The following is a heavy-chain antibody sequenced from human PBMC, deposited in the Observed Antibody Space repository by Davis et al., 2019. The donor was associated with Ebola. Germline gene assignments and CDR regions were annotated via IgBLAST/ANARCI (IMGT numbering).Heavy chain of an antibody. D-gene: IGHD4/OR15-4a*01. CDR2: IRDSGTRT. CDR3: AKHDDGTFDY. V-gene: IGHV3-23*01. CDR1: GFTFSSYA. J-gene: IGHJ4*02. Sequence: PGGSLRFSCAASGFTFSSYAMSWVRQAPGKGLEWVSAIRDSGTRTYYADSAKGRFTISRDNSKNTLFLQMNRLRAEDTAGYYCAKHDDGTFDYWGQGTLVTVSS.